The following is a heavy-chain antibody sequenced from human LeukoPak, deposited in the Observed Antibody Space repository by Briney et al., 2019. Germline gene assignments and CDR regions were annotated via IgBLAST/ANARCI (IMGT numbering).Heavy chain of an antibody. CDR2: INPSGGST. Sequence: ASVKVSCKASGYTFTSYYMHWVRQAPGQGLEWMGIINPSGGSTSYAQKFQGRVTMTRDTSTSTVYMELSRLRSDDTAFYYCARMMMGPFYYYGMDVWGQGATVTVSS. CDR1: GYTFTSYY. J-gene: IGHJ6*02. V-gene: IGHV1-46*01. CDR3: ARMMMGPFYYYGMDV. D-gene: IGHD1-26*01.